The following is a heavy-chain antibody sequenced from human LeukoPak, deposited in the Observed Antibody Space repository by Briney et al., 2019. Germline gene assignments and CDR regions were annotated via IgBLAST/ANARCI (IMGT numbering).Heavy chain of an antibody. CDR3: ARNPSMAYYFDY. D-gene: IGHD5-24*01. J-gene: IGHJ4*02. V-gene: IGHV4-59*01. Sequence: SETLSLTCTASGGSISSYYWSWIRQPPGRGLEWIGYIYYSGSTNYNPSLKSRVTISVDTSKNQFSLKPSSVTAADTAVYYCARNPSMAYYFDYWGQGTLVTVSS. CDR1: GGSISSYY. CDR2: IYYSGST.